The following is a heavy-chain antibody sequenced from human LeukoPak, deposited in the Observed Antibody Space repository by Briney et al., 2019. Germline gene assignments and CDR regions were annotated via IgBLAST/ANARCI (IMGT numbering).Heavy chain of an antibody. D-gene: IGHD2-2*01. J-gene: IGHJ5*02. CDR2: INPNSGGT. CDR1: GYTFTGYY. Sequence: ASVKVSCKASGYTFTGYYMHWVRQAPGQGLEWMGWINPNSGGTNYAQKFQGRVTMTRDTSISTAYMELSRLRSDDTAVYYCARGYCSSTSCYRVGWFDPWGQGTLVTVSS. V-gene: IGHV1-2*02. CDR3: ARGYCSSTSCYRVGWFDP.